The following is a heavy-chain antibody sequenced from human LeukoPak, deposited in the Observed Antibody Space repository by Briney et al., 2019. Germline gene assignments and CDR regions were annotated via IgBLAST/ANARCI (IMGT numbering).Heavy chain of an antibody. V-gene: IGHV1-18*01. CDR2: ISAYNGNT. Sequence: GASVKVSCKASGYTFTSYGISWVRQAPGQGLEWMGWISAYNGNTNYAQKLQGRVTMTTDTSTSTAYMELRSLRSDDTAVYYCARYAPNSRTVTTSSDYYYYYYMDVWGKGTTVTISS. J-gene: IGHJ6*03. D-gene: IGHD4-17*01. CDR1: GYTFTSYG. CDR3: ARYAPNSRTVTTSSDYYYYYYMDV.